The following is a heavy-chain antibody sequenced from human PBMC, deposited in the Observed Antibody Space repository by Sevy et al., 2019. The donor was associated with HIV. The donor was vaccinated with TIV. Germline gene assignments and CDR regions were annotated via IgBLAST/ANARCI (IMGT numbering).Heavy chain of an antibody. V-gene: IGHV3-30-3*01. CDR2: ISYDGSSK. Sequence: GGSLRLSCAASGFTFSSHAMHWVRQAPGKGLEWVAVISYDGSSKYYADSVKGRFTISRDDSKNTLYLQMNSLRVGDTAVYYCARDGGYSVNFLPSGYWGQRTLVTVSS. J-gene: IGHJ4*02. CDR3: ARDGGYSVNFLPSGY. CDR1: GFTFSSHA. D-gene: IGHD3-10*02.